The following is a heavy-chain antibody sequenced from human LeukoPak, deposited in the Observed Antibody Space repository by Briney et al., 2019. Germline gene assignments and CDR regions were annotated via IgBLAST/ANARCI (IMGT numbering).Heavy chain of an antibody. J-gene: IGHJ6*03. CDR1: GYTFTGYY. V-gene: IGHV1-2*06. D-gene: IGHD3-3*01. CDR3: ARVGGAPYYDFWSGYQGYSYGAYYYYMDV. CDR2: INPNSGGT. Sequence: ASVKVSCKASGYTFTGYYMHWVRQAPGQGLEWMGRINPNSGGTNYAQKFQGRVTMTRDTSISTAYMELSRLRSDDTAVYYCARVGGAPYYDFWSGYQGYSYGAYYYYMDVWGKGTTVTVSS.